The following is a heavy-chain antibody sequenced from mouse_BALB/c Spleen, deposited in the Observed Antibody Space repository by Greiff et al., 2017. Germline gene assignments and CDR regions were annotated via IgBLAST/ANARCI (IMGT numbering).Heavy chain of an antibody. CDR1: GYTFTSYT. V-gene: IGHV1-4*01. Sequence: VQLQQSGAELARPGASVKMSCKASGYTFTSYTMHWVKQRPGQGLEWIGYINPSSGYTNYNQKFKDKATLTADTTSNTAYMQLSSLTSEDSAVYYCARSGGYYGSSLYAMDYWGQGTSVTVSS. CDR3: ARSGGYYGSSLYAMDY. J-gene: IGHJ4*01. D-gene: IGHD1-1*01. CDR2: INPSSGYT.